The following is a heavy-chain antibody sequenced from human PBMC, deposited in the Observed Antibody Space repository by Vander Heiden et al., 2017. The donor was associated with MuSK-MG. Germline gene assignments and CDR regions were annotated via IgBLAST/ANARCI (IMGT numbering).Heavy chain of an antibody. CDR1: GGSISSGSYY. CDR3: ARKVGDYVPFDY. CDR2: IYYSGST. D-gene: IGHD4-17*01. Sequence: QLQLQESGPGLVKPSETLSLTCTVSGGSISSGSYYWGWIRQPQGKGLEWIGNIYYSGSTYYNPSLKSRVTISVATSKNQFSLKLSSVTAADTAVYYCARKVGDYVPFDYWGQGTLVTVSS. V-gene: IGHV4-39*01. J-gene: IGHJ4*02.